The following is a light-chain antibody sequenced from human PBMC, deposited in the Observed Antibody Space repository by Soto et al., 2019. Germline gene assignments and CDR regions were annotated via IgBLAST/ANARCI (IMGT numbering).Light chain of an antibody. CDR1: SSNLGNNY. CDR2: RDN. CDR3: VSFTSSTTYV. Sequence: QSVLTQPPSASATPGQRVTISCSGSSSNLGNNYVYWYQHLPGTAPKLLIDRDNKRPSGVPDRFSGSRSGTSASLAISGLRSEDEGDYYCVSFTSSTTYVFGTGTKLTVL. V-gene: IGLV1-47*01. J-gene: IGLJ1*01.